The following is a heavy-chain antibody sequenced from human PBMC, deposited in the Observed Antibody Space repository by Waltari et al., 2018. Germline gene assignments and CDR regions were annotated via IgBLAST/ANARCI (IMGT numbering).Heavy chain of an antibody. V-gene: IGHV3-7*01. D-gene: IGHD3-10*01. J-gene: IGHJ4*02. CDR2: RKAEERER. CDR3: ATEHGGPGFD. CDR1: GFSFSTSC. Sequence: EVQLVESGGGLVQPGGSLRLSCAASGFSFSTSCMTGVRQGQGTGLEWVDNRKAEERERNYVGAVKGRFTIARDNAKNSVDLQMSSLRADDTAMYYCATEHGGPGFDWGQGTLVTVSS.